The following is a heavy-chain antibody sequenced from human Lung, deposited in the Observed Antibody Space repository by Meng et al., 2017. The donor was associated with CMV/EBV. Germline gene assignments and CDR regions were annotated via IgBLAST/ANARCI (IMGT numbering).Heavy chain of an antibody. CDR3: ARDLGYCSSTSCYYYYGMDV. J-gene: IGHJ6*02. CDR1: GGSISSYY. V-gene: IGHV4-59*01. D-gene: IGHD2-2*01. CDR2: IYYSGST. Sequence: SXTLSLXCTVSGGSISSYYWSWIRQPPGKGLEWIGYIYYSGSTNYNPSLKSRVTISVDTSKNQFSLKLSSVTAADTAVYYCARDLGYCSSTSCYYYYGMDVGXQGTTVT.